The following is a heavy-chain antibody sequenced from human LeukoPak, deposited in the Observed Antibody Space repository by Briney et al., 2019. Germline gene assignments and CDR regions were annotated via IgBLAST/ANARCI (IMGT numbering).Heavy chain of an antibody. CDR3: ARGPGYSSSWYPDYFDY. V-gene: IGHV4-34*01. Sequence: SETLSLTCAVYGGSFGGYYWSWIRQPPGKGLEWIGEINHSGSTNYNPSLKSRVTISVDTSKNQFSLKLSSVTAADTAVYYCARGPGYSSSWYPDYFDYWGQGTLVTVSS. CDR2: INHSGST. CDR1: GGSFGGYY. D-gene: IGHD6-13*01. J-gene: IGHJ4*02.